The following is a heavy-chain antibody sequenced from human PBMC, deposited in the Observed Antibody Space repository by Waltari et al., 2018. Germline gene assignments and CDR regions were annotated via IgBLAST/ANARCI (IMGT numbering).Heavy chain of an antibody. CDR2: FDPEEDET. V-gene: IGHV1-24*01. J-gene: IGHJ6*02. CDR1: GSTLPDLS. Sequence: QVQLLQSGAEVNKPGASVKVSCKVSGSTLPDLSMHCVRQAHGKGLEWMGSFDPEEDETIYAHKFQGRGTMTEDASTDTAYMERSSLRSEDTAVYYGAIDRPTSFMDVWGQGTTVTVAS. CDR3: AIDRPTSFMDV.